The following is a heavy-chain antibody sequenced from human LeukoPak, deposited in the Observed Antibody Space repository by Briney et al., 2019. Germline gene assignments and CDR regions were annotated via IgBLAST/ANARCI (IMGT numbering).Heavy chain of an antibody. V-gene: IGHV1-18*01. Sequence: ASVKVSCKASGYTFTSYGISWVRQAPGQGLECMGWISAYNGNTNYAQKLQGRVTMTTDTSTNTAYMELRSLRSDDTAVYYCARVVTYYYDSSGPEHFDYWGQGTLVTVSS. CDR2: ISAYNGNT. CDR3: ARVVTYYYDSSGPEHFDY. D-gene: IGHD3-22*01. CDR1: GYTFTSYG. J-gene: IGHJ4*02.